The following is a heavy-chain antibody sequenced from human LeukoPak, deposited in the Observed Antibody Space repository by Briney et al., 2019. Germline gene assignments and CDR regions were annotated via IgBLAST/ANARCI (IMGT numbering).Heavy chain of an antibody. J-gene: IGHJ3*02. V-gene: IGHV1-18*01. CDR3: ASLGAVVPAHDAFDI. CDR2: ISAYNGNT. CDR1: GYTFTSYG. D-gene: IGHD2-2*01. Sequence: ASVKVSCKASGYTFTSYGIGWVRQAPGQGLEWMGWISAYNGNTNYAQKLQGRVTMTTDTSTSTAYMELRSLRSDDTAVYYCASLGAVVPAHDAFDIWGQGTMVTVSS.